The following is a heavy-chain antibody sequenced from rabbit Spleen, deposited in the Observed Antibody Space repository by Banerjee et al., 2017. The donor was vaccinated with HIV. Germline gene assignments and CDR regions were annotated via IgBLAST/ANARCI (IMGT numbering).Heavy chain of an antibody. CDR1: GFSFSSAYW. CDR3: GSGGSL. V-gene: IGHV1S45*01. J-gene: IGHJ6*01. Sequence: QEQLEESGGDLVKPEGSLTLTCTASGFSFSSAYWICWVRQAPGKGLEWIACIYSSDGSTNSASWAKDRFTISKTSTTVTLQMTTLKAADTAAYFCGSGGSLWGPGTLVTVS. CDR2: IYSSDGST.